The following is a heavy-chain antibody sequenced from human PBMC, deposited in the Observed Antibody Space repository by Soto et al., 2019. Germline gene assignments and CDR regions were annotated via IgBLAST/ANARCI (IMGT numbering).Heavy chain of an antibody. CDR3: ARGGVTIFGVVIRYNWFDP. V-gene: IGHV1-3*01. CDR2: INAGNGKT. Sequence: ASVKVSCKASGYTFTSYAMHWVRQAPGQRLEWMGWINAGNGKTKYSKKYQGRVTITRDTSASTAYIELSSLRSEDTAVYYCARGGVTIFGVVIRYNWFDPWGQGTLVTVSS. CDR1: GYTFTSYA. D-gene: IGHD3-3*01. J-gene: IGHJ5*02.